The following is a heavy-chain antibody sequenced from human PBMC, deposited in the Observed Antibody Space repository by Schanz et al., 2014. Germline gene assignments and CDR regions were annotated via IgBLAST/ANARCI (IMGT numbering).Heavy chain of an antibody. J-gene: IGHJ6*02. Sequence: EVQLLESGGGLVQPGESLRLSCAASGFTFTTYAMTWVRQAPGKGLEWVSNISPTGSSTYYADSVKGRFSISRDNGETSVYLQINSLRVEDTAVYYCARFLARYQYYGVDVWGQGTTVIVSS. CDR1: GFTFTTYA. D-gene: IGHD3-3*01. V-gene: IGHV3-23*01. CDR2: ISPTGSST. CDR3: ARFLARYQYYGVDV.